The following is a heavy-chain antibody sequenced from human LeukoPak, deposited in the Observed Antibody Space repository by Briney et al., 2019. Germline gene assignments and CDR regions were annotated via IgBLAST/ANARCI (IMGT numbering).Heavy chain of an antibody. CDR3: AGQSGNTWFPTLQY. Sequence: PGGSLRLSCAASGFTVSSNYMSWIRQPPGKGLEWIGYIYYGGTTNYSPSLKSRATISVDTSTNQFSLSLTSLTAADTALYYCAGQSGNTWFPTLQYWGQGSLVTVSS. V-gene: IGHV4-59*02. CDR1: GFTVSSNY. D-gene: IGHD6-13*01. J-gene: IGHJ1*01. CDR2: IYYGGTT.